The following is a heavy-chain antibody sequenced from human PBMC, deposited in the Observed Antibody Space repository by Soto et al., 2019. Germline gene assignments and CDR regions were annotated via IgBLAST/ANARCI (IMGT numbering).Heavy chain of an antibody. CDR2: INHSGST. J-gene: IGHJ4*02. V-gene: IGHV4-34*01. CDR3: ARGLSRYYYDSSGYYPSDGTLGY. D-gene: IGHD3-22*01. CDR1: GGSFRGYY. Sequence: SETLSLTCAVYGGSFRGYYCSWIRQPPGKGLEWIGEINHSGSTNYNPSLKSRVTISVDTSKNQFSLKLSSVTAADTAVYYCARGLSRYYYDSSGYYPSDGTLGYWGQGTLVTVSS.